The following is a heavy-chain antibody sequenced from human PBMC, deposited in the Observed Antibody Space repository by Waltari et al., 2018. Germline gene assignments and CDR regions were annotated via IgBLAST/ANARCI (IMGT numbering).Heavy chain of an antibody. J-gene: IGHJ2*01. CDR3: ARGTPRGQLYPGQKRYFDL. D-gene: IGHD3-10*01. CDR2: INHSGST. Sequence: QVQLQQWGAGLLKPSETLSLTCAVYGGSFSGYYWRWIRQPPGKGLEWIGEINHSGSTNYNPSLKSRVTISVDTSKNQFSLKLSSVTAADTAVYYCARGTPRGQLYPGQKRYFDLWGRGTLVTVSS. CDR1: GGSFSGYY. V-gene: IGHV4-34*01.